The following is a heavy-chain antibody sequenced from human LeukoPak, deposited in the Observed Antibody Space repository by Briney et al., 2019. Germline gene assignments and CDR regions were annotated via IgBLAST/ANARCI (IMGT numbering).Heavy chain of an antibody. D-gene: IGHD3-22*01. CDR1: GFTFDDYA. CDR3: ARVLSGSWDWFDP. V-gene: IGHV3-74*01. CDR2: INTDGSRI. Sequence: GRSLRLSCAAPGFTFDDYAMHWVRQAPGKGLEWVSRINTDGSRITYADSVKGRFTISRDNAMNTVYLQMNSLRAEDTAVYYCARVLSGSWDWFDPWGQGTLVTVSS. J-gene: IGHJ5*02.